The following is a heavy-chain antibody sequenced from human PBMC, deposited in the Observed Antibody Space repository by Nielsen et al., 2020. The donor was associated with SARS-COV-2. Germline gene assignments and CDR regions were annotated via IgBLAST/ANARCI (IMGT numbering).Heavy chain of an antibody. CDR3: ARGAWITGIDY. J-gene: IGHJ4*02. Sequence: GESLKISCAASGFTFSSYWMHWGRQAPGKGLVWVSRINSDGSSTSYADFVKGRFTISRDNAKNTLYLQMNSLRAEDTAVYYCARGAWITGIDYWGQGTLVTVSS. V-gene: IGHV3-74*01. CDR1: GFTFSSYW. D-gene: IGHD1-20*01. CDR2: INSDGSST.